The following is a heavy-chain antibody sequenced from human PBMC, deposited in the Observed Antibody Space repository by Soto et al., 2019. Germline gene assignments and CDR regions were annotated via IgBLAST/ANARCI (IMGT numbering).Heavy chain of an antibody. Sequence: QVQLQESGPGLVKPSQTLSLTCTVSGGSISSGDYYWSWIRQPPGKGLEWIGYIYYSGSTYYNPSLKSRVTISVDTSKNQFSLKLSSVTAADTAVYYCARSPQYYDSSEYYFDYWGQGTLVTVSS. CDR2: IYYSGST. CDR1: GGSISSGDYY. CDR3: ARSPQYYDSSEYYFDY. D-gene: IGHD3-22*01. V-gene: IGHV4-30-4*01. J-gene: IGHJ4*02.